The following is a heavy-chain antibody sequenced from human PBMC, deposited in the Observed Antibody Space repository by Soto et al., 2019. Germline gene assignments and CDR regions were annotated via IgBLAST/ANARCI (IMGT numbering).Heavy chain of an antibody. D-gene: IGHD6-19*01. V-gene: IGHV1-69*13. CDR2: IIPIFGTA. J-gene: IGHJ5*02. Sequence: ASVKVSCKASGGTFSSYAISWVRQAPGQGLEWMGGIIPIFGTANYAQKFQGRVTITADESTSTAYMELSSLRSEDTAVYYCAVAVAGIGFEHNWFDPWGQGTLVTVSS. CDR3: AVAVAGIGFEHNWFDP. CDR1: GGTFSSYA.